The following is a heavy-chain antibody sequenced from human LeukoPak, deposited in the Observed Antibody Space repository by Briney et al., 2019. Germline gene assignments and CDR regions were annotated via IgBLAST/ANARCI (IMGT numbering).Heavy chain of an antibody. CDR2: IAYHGNSE. CDR3: AKDWGSGGWYNYFDP. V-gene: IGHV3-30*18. CDR1: GFTVSSNY. J-gene: IGHJ5*02. Sequence: GGSLRLSCAASGFTVSSNYMSWVRQAPGKGPEWVAMIAYHGNSEYYGDSVKGRFTISRDNSKNTLYPQMNSLRVEDTAVYHCAKDWGSGGWYNYFDPWGQGTLVTVSS. D-gene: IGHD6-19*01.